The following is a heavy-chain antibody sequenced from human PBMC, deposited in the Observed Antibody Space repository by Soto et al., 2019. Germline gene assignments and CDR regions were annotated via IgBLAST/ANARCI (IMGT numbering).Heavy chain of an antibody. J-gene: IGHJ4*02. CDR2: ISSSSSTI. Sequence: GGSLSLSCAASGFTFSSYSMNWVRQAPGKGLEWVSYISSSSSTIYYADSVKGRFTISRDNAKNSLYLQMNSLRAEDTAVYYCARGTIRSYCSSTSCYPSAFDYWGQGTLVTVSS. D-gene: IGHD2-2*01. V-gene: IGHV3-48*01. CDR1: GFTFSSYS. CDR3: ARGTIRSYCSSTSCYPSAFDY.